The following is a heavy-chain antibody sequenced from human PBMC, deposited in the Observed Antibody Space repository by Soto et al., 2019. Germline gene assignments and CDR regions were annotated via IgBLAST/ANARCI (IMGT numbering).Heavy chain of an antibody. J-gene: IGHJ5*02. V-gene: IGHV1-69*01. D-gene: IGHD6-6*01. Sequence: QVQLVQSGAEVKKPGSSVKVSCKASGGTFSSYAISWVRQAPGQGLEWMGGIIPIFGTANYAKKFQGRVTITADESTSTAYMELSSLRSEDTAVYYCARDEVFWSSSSDVGWFDPWGQGTLVTVSS. CDR2: IIPIFGTA. CDR3: ARDEVFWSSSSDVGWFDP. CDR1: GGTFSSYA.